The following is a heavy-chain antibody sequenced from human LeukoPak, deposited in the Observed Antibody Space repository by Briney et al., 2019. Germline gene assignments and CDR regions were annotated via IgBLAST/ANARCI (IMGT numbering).Heavy chain of an antibody. Sequence: PGGSLRLSCAASGLTFRSYWMSWVRQAPGKGLEWVANIKQDGSEKCYVDSVKGRFTISRDNAKNSLYLQMDSLRVEDTAVYYCARGYSSDYWGQGTLVTVSS. J-gene: IGHJ4*02. CDR1: GLTFRSYW. V-gene: IGHV3-7*01. CDR2: IKQDGSEK. CDR3: ARGYSSDY. D-gene: IGHD5-18*01.